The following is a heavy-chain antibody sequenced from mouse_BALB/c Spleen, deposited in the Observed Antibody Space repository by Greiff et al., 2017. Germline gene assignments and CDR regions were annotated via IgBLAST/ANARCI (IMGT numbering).Heavy chain of an antibody. J-gene: IGHJ2*01. CDR1: GFTFSSFG. CDR2: ISSGSSTI. CDR3: ARGGPLYYFDY. V-gene: IGHV5-17*02. Sequence: EVNLVESGGGLVQPGGSRKLSCAASGFTFSSFGMHWVRQAPEKGLEWVAYISSGSSTIYYADTVKGRFTISRDNPKNTLFLQMTSLRSEDTAMYYCARGGPLYYFDYWGQGTTLTVSS.